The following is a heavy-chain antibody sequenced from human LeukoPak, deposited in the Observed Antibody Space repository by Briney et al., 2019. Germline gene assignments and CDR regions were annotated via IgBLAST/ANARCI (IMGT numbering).Heavy chain of an antibody. D-gene: IGHD4-17*01. Sequence: ASVKVSCKASGYTFIGYYMHWVRQAPGQGLEWMGWINPNSGGTNYAQKFQGRVTMTSDTSITTAYMDLSRLTSDDTAVYYCAREISDYASAYWGQGTLVTVSS. V-gene: IGHV1-2*02. CDR1: GYTFIGYY. CDR3: AREISDYASAY. CDR2: INPNSGGT. J-gene: IGHJ4*02.